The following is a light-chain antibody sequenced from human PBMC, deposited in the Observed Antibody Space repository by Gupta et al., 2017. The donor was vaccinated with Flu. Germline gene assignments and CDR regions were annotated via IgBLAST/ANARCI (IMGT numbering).Light chain of an antibody. Sequence: VMTQSPSTLSVSPGARATLTCRASQSISSNLAWDQQKPGQAPRLLIYGASTRATGIRARFSGSGSGTEFTLTISSLESEDFVVYYCQQYNNWLFGGGTKVEIK. CDR3: QQYNNWL. J-gene: IGKJ4*02. V-gene: IGKV3-15*01. CDR1: QSISSN. CDR2: GAS.